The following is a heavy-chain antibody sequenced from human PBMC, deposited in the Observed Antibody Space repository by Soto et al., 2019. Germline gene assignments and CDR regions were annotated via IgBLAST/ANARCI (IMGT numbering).Heavy chain of an antibody. CDR2: IYYSGST. D-gene: IGHD6-6*01. V-gene: IGHV4-59*02. CDR1: GGSVSSYY. J-gene: IGHJ4*02. CDR3: ARAGFSGGAARFDY. Sequence: PSETLSLTCTVSGGSVSSYYWSWIRQPPGKGLEWIGYIYYSGSTNYNPSLESRVTISVDTSKNQFSLKLSSVTAADTAVYYCARAGFSGGAARFDYWGQGTLVTVSS.